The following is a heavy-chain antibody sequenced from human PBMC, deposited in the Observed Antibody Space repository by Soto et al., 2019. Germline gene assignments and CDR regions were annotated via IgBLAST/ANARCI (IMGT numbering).Heavy chain of an antibody. J-gene: IGHJ6*02. Sequence: SVKVSCKASGGTFSSYAISWVRQAPGQGLEWMGGIIPIFGTANYAQKFQGRVTITADKSTSTAYMELSSLRSEDTAVYYCARDSGSYGYYYYGMDVWGQGTTVTVS. CDR3: ARDSGSYGYYYYGMDV. CDR1: GGTFSSYA. D-gene: IGHD1-26*01. CDR2: IIPIFGTA. V-gene: IGHV1-69*06.